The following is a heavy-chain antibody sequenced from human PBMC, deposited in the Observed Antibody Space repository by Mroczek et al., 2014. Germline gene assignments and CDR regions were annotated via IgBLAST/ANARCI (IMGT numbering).Heavy chain of an antibody. CDR3: AKSGYHYYYYMDV. CDR2: ISWNSGSI. V-gene: IGHV3-9*01. CDR1: GFTFDDYA. J-gene: IGHJ6*03. Sequence: VQLVESGGGLVQPGRSLRLSCAASGFTFDDYAMHWVRQAPGKGLEWVSGISWNSGSIGYADSVKGRFTISRDNAKNSLYLQMNSLRAEDTALYYCAKSGYHYYYYMDVWGQRDHGHRLL. D-gene: IGHD5-12*01.